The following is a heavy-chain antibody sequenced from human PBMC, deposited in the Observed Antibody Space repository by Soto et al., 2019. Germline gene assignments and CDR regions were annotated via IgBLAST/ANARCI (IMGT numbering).Heavy chain of an antibody. CDR2: ISYDGSTK. D-gene: IGHD4-17*01. Sequence: QVQLVESGGGVVQPGRSLRLSCAASGFIFSSNAMHWVRQAPGKGLEWVAVISYDGSTKYYADSVKGRFTISRDSSKNTLYLQMNSLSGEGTAVYYCARADPMVTLSVFDPWGQGTLVTVSS. CDR3: ARADPMVTLSVFDP. J-gene: IGHJ5*02. CDR1: GFIFSSNA. V-gene: IGHV3-30*04.